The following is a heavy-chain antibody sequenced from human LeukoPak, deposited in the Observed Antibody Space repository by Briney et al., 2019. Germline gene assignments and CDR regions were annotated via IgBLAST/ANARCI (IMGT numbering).Heavy chain of an antibody. D-gene: IGHD3-10*01. V-gene: IGHV1-46*01. CDR1: GYTFTSYY. CDR3: ARESTGYGSGSSFDY. CDR2: INPSGGST. J-gene: IGHJ4*02. Sequence: ASVKVSCKASGYTFTSYYMHWVRQAPGQGLEWMGIINPSGGSTSYAQKFQGRVTMTRDTSIITAYMELSRLRSDDTAVYYCARESTGYGSGSSFDYWGQGTLVTVSS.